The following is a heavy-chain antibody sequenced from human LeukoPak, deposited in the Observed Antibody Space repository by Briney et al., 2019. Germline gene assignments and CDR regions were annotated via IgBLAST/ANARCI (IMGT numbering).Heavy chain of an antibody. D-gene: IGHD2-15*01. J-gene: IGHJ4*02. CDR3: ARGLRSSPIDY. Sequence: ASVKVSCKTSGYTFTNYGISWVRQAPGQGLEWMGGIIPIFGTANYAQKFQGRVTITADESTSTAYMELSSLRSEDTAVYYCARGLRSSPIDYWGQGTLVTVSS. CDR2: IIPIFGTA. CDR1: GYTFTNYG. V-gene: IGHV1-69*13.